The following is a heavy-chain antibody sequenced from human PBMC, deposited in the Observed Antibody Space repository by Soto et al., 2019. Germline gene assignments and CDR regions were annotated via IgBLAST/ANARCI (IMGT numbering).Heavy chain of an antibody. J-gene: IGHJ6*02. CDR3: ARARRVVARPYYYYGMDV. CDR1: GGTFSSYA. V-gene: IGHV1-69*01. D-gene: IGHD6-6*01. Sequence: QVQLVQSGAEVKKPGSSVKVSCKASGGTFSSYAISWVRQAPGQGLEWMGGIIPIFGTANYAQKFQGRVTITADESTSTAYMELSSLRSEDTAVYYCARARRVVARPYYYYGMDVWGQGTTVTVSS. CDR2: IIPIFGTA.